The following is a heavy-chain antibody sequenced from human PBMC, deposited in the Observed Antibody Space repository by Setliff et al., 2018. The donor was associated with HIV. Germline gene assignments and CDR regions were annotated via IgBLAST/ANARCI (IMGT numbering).Heavy chain of an antibody. CDR2: ISGSGRGT. CDR3: AGDDRWVYNDYLDY. J-gene: IGHJ4*02. D-gene: IGHD3-10*01. CDR1: GFTFSDYA. V-gene: IGHV3-23*01. Sequence: GGSLRLSCAAPGFTFSDYAMSWVRQAPGKGLEWVSAISGSGRGTYYADSVKGRFTISRDNSKNTLYLQVNSLRTEDTAVYFCAGDDRWVYNDYLDYWGQGTLVTVSS.